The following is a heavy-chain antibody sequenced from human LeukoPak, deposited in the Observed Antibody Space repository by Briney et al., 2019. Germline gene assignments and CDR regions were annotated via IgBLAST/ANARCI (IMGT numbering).Heavy chain of an antibody. CDR2: ISYDGSNK. CDR3: ARDSFMRLVGATD. CDR1: GFTFSSYA. D-gene: IGHD1-26*01. Sequence: PGRSLRLSCAASGFTFSSYAMHWVRQAPGKGLEWVAVISYDGSNKYYADSVKGRFTISRDNSKNTLYLQMNSLRAEDTAVYYCARDSFMRLVGATDWGQGTLVTVSS. V-gene: IGHV3-30-3*01. J-gene: IGHJ4*02.